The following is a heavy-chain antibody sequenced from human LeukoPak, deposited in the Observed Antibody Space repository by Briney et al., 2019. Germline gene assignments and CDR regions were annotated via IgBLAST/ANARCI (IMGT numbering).Heavy chain of an antibody. CDR3: ARGPNYDILTGYSP. CDR1: GGSFSGYY. Sequence: SETLSLTCAVYGGSFSGYYWSWIRQPLGKGLEWIGEINHSGSTNYNPSLKSRVTISVDTSKNQFSLKLSSVTAADTAVYYCARGPNYDILTGYSPWGQGTLVTVSS. D-gene: IGHD3-9*01. V-gene: IGHV4-34*01. J-gene: IGHJ5*02. CDR2: INHSGST.